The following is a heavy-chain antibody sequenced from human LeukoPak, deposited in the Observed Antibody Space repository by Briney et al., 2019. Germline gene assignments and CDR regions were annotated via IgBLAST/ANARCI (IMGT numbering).Heavy chain of an antibody. CDR3: ARDHSSGWYSDYFDY. V-gene: IGHV3-33*08. J-gene: IGHJ4*02. Sequence: GGSLRLSCAASGFTFHIYAMNWVRQAPGKGLEWVAVIWYDGSNKYYADSVKGRFTISRDNSKNTLYLQMNSLRAEDTAVYYCARDHSSGWYSDYFDYWGQGTLVTVSS. CDR1: GFTFHIYA. CDR2: IWYDGSNK. D-gene: IGHD6-19*01.